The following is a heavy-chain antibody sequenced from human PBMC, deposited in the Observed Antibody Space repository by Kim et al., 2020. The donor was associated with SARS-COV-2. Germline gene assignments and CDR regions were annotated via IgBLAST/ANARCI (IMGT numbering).Heavy chain of an antibody. Sequence: YEQKFQGRVTITADKSTSTAYMELSSLRSEDTAVYYCAGDSSGSNDAFDIWGQGTMVTVSS. J-gene: IGHJ3*02. D-gene: IGHD3-22*01. V-gene: IGHV1-69*02. CDR3: AGDSSGSNDAFDI.